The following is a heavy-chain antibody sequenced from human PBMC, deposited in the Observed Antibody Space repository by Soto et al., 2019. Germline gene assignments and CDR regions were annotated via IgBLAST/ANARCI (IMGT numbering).Heavy chain of an antibody. V-gene: IGHV1-69*06. D-gene: IGHD3-22*01. Sequence: QVQLVQSGADVKKPGSSVKLSCKASGDSFNTFAVTWVRQAPGQGLEWMGGIIPNFDTPNYAQKFQGRVTIIADKSTSTPYMELSSLRSEDTAVYYCARPYYDSSGYYLWYFDYWGQGTLVTVSS. CDR3: ARPYYDSSGYYLWYFDY. J-gene: IGHJ4*02. CDR2: IIPNFDTP. CDR1: GDSFNTFA.